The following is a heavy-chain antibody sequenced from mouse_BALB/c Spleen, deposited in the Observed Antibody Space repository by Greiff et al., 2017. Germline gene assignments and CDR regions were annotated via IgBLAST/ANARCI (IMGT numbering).Heavy chain of an antibody. V-gene: IGHV1-87*01. CDR2: IYPGDGDT. Sequence: VQLQQSGAELARPGASVKLSCKASGYTFTSYWMQWVKQRPGQGLEWIGAIYPGDGDTRYTQKFKGKATLTADKSSSTAYMQLSSLASEDSAVYYCARSIYYGDAMDYWGQGTSVTVSS. J-gene: IGHJ4*01. CDR3: ARSIYYGDAMDY. D-gene: IGHD2-1*01. CDR1: GYTFTSYW.